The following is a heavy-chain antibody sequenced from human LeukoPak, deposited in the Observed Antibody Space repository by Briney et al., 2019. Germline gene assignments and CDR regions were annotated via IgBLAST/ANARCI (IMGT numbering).Heavy chain of an antibody. J-gene: IGHJ5*01. D-gene: IGHD2-2*02. V-gene: IGHV1-2*02. CDR3: ARIAIPGRHYFDP. CDR1: GYSFTDYS. Sequence: ASVKVSCKASGYSFTDYSMHWVRQAPGQGLEWMGWINPNSGGTDYALEFRGRVTMTRDTSISTAYMELTRLRSDDTAVYYCARIAIPGRHYFDPWGQGTLVTVSS. CDR2: INPNSGGT.